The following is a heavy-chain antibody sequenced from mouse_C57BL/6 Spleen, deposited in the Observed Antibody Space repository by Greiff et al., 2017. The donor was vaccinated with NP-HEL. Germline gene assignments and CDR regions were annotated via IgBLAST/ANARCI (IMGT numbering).Heavy chain of an antibody. Sequence: EVQLQQSGPELVKPGASVKISCKASGYTFTDYYMNWVKQSHGKSLEWIGDINPNNGGTSYNQKFKGKATLTVDKSSSTAYMELRSLTSEDSAVYYCARGTTVVEGYFDVWGTGTTVTVSS. J-gene: IGHJ1*03. D-gene: IGHD1-1*01. CDR1: GYTFTDYY. CDR3: ARGTTVVEGYFDV. CDR2: INPNNGGT. V-gene: IGHV1-26*01.